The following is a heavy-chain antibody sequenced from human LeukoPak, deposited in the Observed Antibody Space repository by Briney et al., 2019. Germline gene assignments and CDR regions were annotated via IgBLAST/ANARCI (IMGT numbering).Heavy chain of an antibody. V-gene: IGHV3-72*01. D-gene: IGHD3-3*01. CDR3: ARGDDFWSGYLFDY. J-gene: IGHJ4*02. CDR2: TRNKANSYTT. Sequence: GGSLRLSCAASGFTFSDHYMDWVRQAPGKGLEWVGRTRNKANSYTTEYAASVKGRFTISRDDSKNSLYLQMNSLKIEDTAVYYCARGDDFWSGYLFDYWGQGTLVTVSS. CDR1: GFTFSDHY.